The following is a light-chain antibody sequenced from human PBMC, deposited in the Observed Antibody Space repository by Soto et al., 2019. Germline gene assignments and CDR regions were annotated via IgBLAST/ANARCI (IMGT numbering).Light chain of an antibody. CDR1: QSVLYSSNHKNY. Sequence: DIVMTQSPDSLAVSLGERATIYCKSSQSVLYSSNHKNYLAWYQHKSGQPPKLLIYWASTRESGVPDRFSGSGSGTDFTLTISSLQAEDVAVYYCQQYSTTPLTFGGGTTVEIK. V-gene: IGKV4-1*01. J-gene: IGKJ4*01. CDR2: WAS. CDR3: QQYSTTPLT.